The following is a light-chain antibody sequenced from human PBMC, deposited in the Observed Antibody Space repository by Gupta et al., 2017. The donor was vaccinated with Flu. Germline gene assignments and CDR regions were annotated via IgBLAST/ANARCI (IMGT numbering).Light chain of an antibody. Sequence: QSVLTQPPSASGPPGQRVTIPCSGSSSNIGTNNVNWYQQLPGTAPKLLIYNNDERPSGVPERFSGSKSDTSASLAISGLQSEDEADYYCAAWDDSLNEVFGTGTKVTVL. CDR2: NND. J-gene: IGLJ1*01. V-gene: IGLV1-44*01. CDR3: AAWDDSLNEV. CDR1: SSNIGTNN.